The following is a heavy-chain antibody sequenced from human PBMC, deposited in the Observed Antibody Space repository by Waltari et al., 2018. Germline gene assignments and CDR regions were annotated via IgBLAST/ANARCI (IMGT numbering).Heavy chain of an antibody. J-gene: IGHJ3*02. CDR1: GFTFSSYG. CDR2: IWYDGSNK. Sequence: QVQLVESGGGVVQPGRSLRLSCAASGFTFSSYGLHWVRQAPGKGLEWVAVIWYDGSNKYYADSVKGRFTISRDNSKNTLYLQMNSLRAEDTAVYYCARDINRAFDIWGQGTMVTVSS. V-gene: IGHV3-33*01. CDR3: ARDINRAFDI.